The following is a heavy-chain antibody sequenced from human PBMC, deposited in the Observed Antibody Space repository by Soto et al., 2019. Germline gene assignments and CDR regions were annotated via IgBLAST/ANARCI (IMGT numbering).Heavy chain of an antibody. CDR1: GYSFTSYW. CDR3: ASSYYYDSRGYYYYGMDV. V-gene: IGHV5-51*01. D-gene: IGHD3-22*01. J-gene: IGHJ6*02. Sequence: EVQLVQSGAEVKKPGESLKISCKGSGYSFTSYWIGWVRQMPGKGLEWMGIIYPGDSDTRYSPSFQGQVTISADKSIRTAYLQWSSLKASDTAMYYCASSYYYDSRGYYYYGMDVWGQGTTVTVSS. CDR2: IYPGDSDT.